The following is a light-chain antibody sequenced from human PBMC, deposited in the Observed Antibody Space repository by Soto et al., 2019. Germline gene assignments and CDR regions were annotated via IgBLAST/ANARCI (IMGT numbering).Light chain of an antibody. V-gene: IGKV1-5*01. CDR1: QSISNW. J-gene: IGKJ2*01. CDR3: QQYNSYYT. Sequence: DIQMTQSPSTLSASVGDRVTITCRASQSISNWLAWYQQKPGKAPKLLIHDVFTLESGVPSRFSGSGSGTEFTLTISSLQPDDFATYCCQQYNSYYTFGQGTKLEIK. CDR2: DVF.